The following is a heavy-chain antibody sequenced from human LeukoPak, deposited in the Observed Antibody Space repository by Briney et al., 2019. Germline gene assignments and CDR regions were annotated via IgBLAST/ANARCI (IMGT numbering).Heavy chain of an antibody. J-gene: IGHJ2*01. D-gene: IGHD1-26*01. CDR2: ISAHNDDT. CDR1: GYTFTSYG. CDR3: ARARSGSYGTLGYFDL. Sequence: GASVKVSCKASGYTFTSYGINWVRQAPGQGLEWMGWISAHNDDTNYAQKYQGRVTMTTDTSTSTAYMELRSLRSDDTAVYYCARARSGSYGTLGYFDLWGRGTLVTVSS. V-gene: IGHV1-18*01.